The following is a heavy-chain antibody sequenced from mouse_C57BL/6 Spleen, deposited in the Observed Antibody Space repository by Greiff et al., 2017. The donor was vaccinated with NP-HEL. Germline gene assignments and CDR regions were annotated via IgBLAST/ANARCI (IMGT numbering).Heavy chain of an antibody. V-gene: IGHV5-17*01. Sequence: EVKLVESGGGLVKPGGSLKLSCAASGFTFSDYGMHWVRQAPEKGLEWVAYISSGSSTIYYADTVKGRFTISRDNAKNNLFLKMTSLRSEDTAMYYCARSDGFFAYWGQGTLVTVSA. CDR2: ISSGSSTI. D-gene: IGHD2-3*01. J-gene: IGHJ3*01. CDR3: ARSDGFFAY. CDR1: GFTFSDYG.